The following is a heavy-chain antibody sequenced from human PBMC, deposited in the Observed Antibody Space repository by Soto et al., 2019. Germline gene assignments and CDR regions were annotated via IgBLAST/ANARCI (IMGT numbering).Heavy chain of an antibody. Sequence: QVQLVQSGAEVKKPGASVKVSCKASGYTFTGYYMHWVRQAPGQGLEWMGWINPNRGGTNYALKFQGWVTMTRDTSISTAYMELSRLRSDDTAVYYCARGGIAAAGSYYYGMDVWGQGTTVTVSS. CDR2: INPNRGGT. J-gene: IGHJ6*02. CDR1: GYTFTGYY. D-gene: IGHD6-13*01. CDR3: ARGGIAAAGSYYYGMDV. V-gene: IGHV1-2*04.